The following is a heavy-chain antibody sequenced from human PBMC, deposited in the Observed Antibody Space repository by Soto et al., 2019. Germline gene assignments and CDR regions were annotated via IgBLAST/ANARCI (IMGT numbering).Heavy chain of an antibody. Sequence: SLRLSCAASGFTFSSYAMSCVRQALGKGLEWVSGISGSGGSTYYADSVKGRFTVSRDKSKNTLYLQMNSLRAEDTAVYFCAKGGGYYPYYFDSWGQGTLVTVSS. J-gene: IGHJ4*02. V-gene: IGHV3-23*01. CDR1: GFTFSSYA. CDR3: AKGGGYYPYYFDS. CDR2: ISGSGGST. D-gene: IGHD3-22*01.